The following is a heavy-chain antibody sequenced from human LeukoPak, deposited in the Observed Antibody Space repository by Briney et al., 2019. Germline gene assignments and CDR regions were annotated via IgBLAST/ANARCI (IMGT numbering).Heavy chain of an antibody. Sequence: SETLSLTCTVSGGSISSSSYYWGWIRQPPGKGLEWIGSIYYSGSTYYNPSLKSRVTISVDTSKNQFSLKLSSVTAADTAVYYCAGHRRGRYIVVVPAAPLDYGGQGPLATVPS. J-gene: IGHJ4*02. CDR2: IYYSGST. D-gene: IGHD2-2*01. CDR1: GGSISSSSYY. V-gene: IGHV4-39*01. CDR3: AGHRRGRYIVVVPAAPLDY.